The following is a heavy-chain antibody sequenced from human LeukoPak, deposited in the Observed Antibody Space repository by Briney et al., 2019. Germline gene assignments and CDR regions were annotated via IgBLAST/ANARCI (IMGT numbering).Heavy chain of an antibody. D-gene: IGHD3-22*01. Sequence: GGSVRLSCAASGFTFSSYAMSWVRQAPGKGLEWVSAISGSGGSTYYADSVKGRFTISRDNSKNTLYLQMNGLRAEDTVVYYCAKGLRGGVIHYFDYWGRGTLVTVSS. J-gene: IGHJ4*02. CDR3: AKGLRGGVIHYFDY. CDR2: ISGSGGST. CDR1: GFTFSSYA. V-gene: IGHV3-23*01.